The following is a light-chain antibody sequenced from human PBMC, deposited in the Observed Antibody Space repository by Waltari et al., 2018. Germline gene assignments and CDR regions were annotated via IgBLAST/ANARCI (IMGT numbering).Light chain of an antibody. CDR3: QQYYTYPYT. J-gene: IGKJ2*01. CDR2: KAS. CDR1: QNINTY. Sequence: DIQMTQSPSTLSASVGDRVTITCRASQNINTYLAWYQQKPGKTPKLLISKASSLESGVPSMFSGSGSGTDFTLTISSLQPDDFATYYCQQYYTYPYTFGQGTKLEIK. V-gene: IGKV1-5*03.